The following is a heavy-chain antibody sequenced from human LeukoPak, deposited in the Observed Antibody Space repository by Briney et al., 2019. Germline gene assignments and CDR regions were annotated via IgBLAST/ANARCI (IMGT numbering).Heavy chain of an antibody. D-gene: IGHD5/OR15-5a*01. CDR1: GGSITSHY. V-gene: IGHV4-59*11. J-gene: IGHJ6*03. Sequence: SATLSLTCTVSGGSITSHYWIWIRQSPEKGLEWIGAISSSGSTRYKPYIKGLVTNSVDTSTTRFFLSLSSVTAADTAVYYCARGALRDFYALFYMDIWGKGTTVTVSS. CDR2: ISSSGST. CDR3: ARGALRDFYALFYMDI.